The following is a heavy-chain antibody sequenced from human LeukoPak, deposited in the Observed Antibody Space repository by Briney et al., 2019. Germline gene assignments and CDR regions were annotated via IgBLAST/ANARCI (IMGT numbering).Heavy chain of an antibody. CDR2: ISSSGSTI. CDR1: GFTFSSYE. CDR3: ARGVGSGHDY. Sequence: GGSLRLSCAASGFTFSSYEMNWVRQAPGKGLEWVSYISSSGSTIYYADSVKGRFTISRDNAKNSLCLQMNSLRAEDTAVYYCARGVGSGHDYWGQGTLVTVSS. J-gene: IGHJ4*02. V-gene: IGHV3-48*03. D-gene: IGHD6-19*01.